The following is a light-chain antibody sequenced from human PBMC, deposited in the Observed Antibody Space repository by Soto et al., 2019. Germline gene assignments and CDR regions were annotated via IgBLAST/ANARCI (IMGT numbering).Light chain of an antibody. V-gene: IGKV3-20*01. Sequence: EIVLTQSPGTLSLSPGERATLSCRASQSVSSGSYLAWYQQKPGQAPRLLIYGASSRATGIPDRCSGSGSATDFTLTISRLEPEDFAVYYCRQYGSSPSYTFGQGTKLEIK. CDR1: QSVSSGSY. J-gene: IGKJ2*01. CDR2: GAS. CDR3: RQYGSSPSYT.